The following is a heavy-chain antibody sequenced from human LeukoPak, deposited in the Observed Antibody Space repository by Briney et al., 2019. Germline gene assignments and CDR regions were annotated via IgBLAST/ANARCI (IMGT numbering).Heavy chain of an antibody. Sequence: SYTLYLTGAVYVGCISSCFWRYMGQRALGPLEWIGRIYTSGSTNYNRSLKSRVTISVDKSKNQFSLKLSSVTAADTAVYYCARDGGGSYGPDYWGQGTLVTVSS. V-gene: IGHV4-4*07. CDR3: ARDGGGSYGPDY. D-gene: IGHD1-26*01. CDR1: VGCISSCF. J-gene: IGHJ4*02. CDR2: IYTSGST.